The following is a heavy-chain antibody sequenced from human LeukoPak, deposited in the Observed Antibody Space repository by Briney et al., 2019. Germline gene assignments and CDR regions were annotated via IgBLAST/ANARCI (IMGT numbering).Heavy chain of an antibody. CDR2: ISSSRSYI. D-gene: IGHD1-1*01. V-gene: IGHV3-21*01. CDR1: GFTLSSYS. J-gene: IGHJ2*01. CDR3: ARDLPDEVPSFDL. Sequence: KPGGSLRLSCAASGFTLSSYSMNWVRQAPGKGLEWVSSISSSRSYIYYVDSVKGRFTISRDNAKNSLYLQMNSLRAEDTAVYYCARDLPDEVPSFDLWGRGTLVTVSS.